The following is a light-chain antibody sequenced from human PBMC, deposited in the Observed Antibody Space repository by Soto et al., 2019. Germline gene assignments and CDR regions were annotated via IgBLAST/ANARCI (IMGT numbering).Light chain of an antibody. CDR3: QQSYSPPRT. CDR1: EIIGSY. V-gene: IGKV1-39*01. J-gene: IGKJ3*01. CDR2: AAS. Sequence: DIQMSESPSSLAASVGGRGNITCLASEIIGSYLTWYKQNPGRAPKLLIYAASRLPSGVPSRFSGSGSETDFTLTIRSLQFEDSATYFCQQSYSPPRTFGLGTKVD.